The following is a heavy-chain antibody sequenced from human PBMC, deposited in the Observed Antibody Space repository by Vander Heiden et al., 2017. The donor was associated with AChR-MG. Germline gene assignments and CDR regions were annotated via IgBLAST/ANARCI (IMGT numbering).Heavy chain of an antibody. D-gene: IGHD5-12*01. Sequence: QVQLVESGGGVGQPGRSLRLPGAVSGFILSGYGMHWVRQAPGKGLEWVAVISYDGVNKYYADSLKGRFTISRDNSKNTLYLQINSLRAADTAVYHCAQDPRDGYNYGLFYYWGQGTPVTVSS. CDR1: GFILSGYG. V-gene: IGHV3-30*18. J-gene: IGHJ4*02. CDR2: ISYDGVNK. CDR3: AQDPRDGYNYGLFYY.